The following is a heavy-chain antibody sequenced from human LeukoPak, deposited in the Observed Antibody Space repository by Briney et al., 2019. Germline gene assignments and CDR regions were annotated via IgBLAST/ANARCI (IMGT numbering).Heavy chain of an antibody. D-gene: IGHD6-6*01. Sequence: PSETLSLSCTVSGGSISSGGYYWSWIRQPPGKGLEWIGYIYHSGSTYYNPFLESRVTISLDTSKNQFSLRLNSVTAADTAVYYCARPPYSSSFHAFDIWGPGTMVTVSS. V-gene: IGHV4-30-2*03. CDR2: IYHSGST. CDR1: GGSISSGGYY. J-gene: IGHJ3*02. CDR3: ARPPYSSSFHAFDI.